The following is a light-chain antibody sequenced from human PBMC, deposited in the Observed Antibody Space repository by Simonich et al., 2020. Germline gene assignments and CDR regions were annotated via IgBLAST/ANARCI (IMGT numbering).Light chain of an antibody. CDR3: CSYAGSSTLV. J-gene: IGLJ2*01. CDR2: EGS. CDR1: SSDVGSYNL. Sequence: SALTQPASVSWSPGQSITISCTGTSSDVGSYNLVSWYQQHPGKAPKLMIYEGSKRPSGFSNRLSGSKSGNTASLTISGLQAEDEADYYCCSYAGSSTLVFGGGTKLTVL. V-gene: IGLV2-23*01.